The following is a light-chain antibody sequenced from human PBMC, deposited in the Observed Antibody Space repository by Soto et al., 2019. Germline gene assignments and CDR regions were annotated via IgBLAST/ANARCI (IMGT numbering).Light chain of an antibody. Sequence: EIVMTQSPVTLSLSPGERATLSCRASQSVSGYLAWYQQKPGQAPRLLIYGATTRATGIPARFSGSGSGTDFTLTISSLEPEDSAVYYCQQHLDVHTFGQGTKVDIK. CDR3: QQHLDVHT. CDR1: QSVSGY. J-gene: IGKJ1*01. V-gene: IGKV3D-11*02. CDR2: GAT.